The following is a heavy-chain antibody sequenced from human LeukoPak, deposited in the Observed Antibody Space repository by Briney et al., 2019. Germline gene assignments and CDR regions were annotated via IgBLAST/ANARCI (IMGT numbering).Heavy chain of an antibody. J-gene: IGHJ5*02. CDR1: GFTFRSYA. Sequence: PGRSLRLSCAASGFTFRSYAVHWVRQAPGKGLEWVAVISYDGSNKYYADSVKGRFTISRDNSKNTLYLQMNSLRAEDTAVYYCARDRSSPVAVSHNWFDPWGQGTLVTVSS. D-gene: IGHD6-13*01. V-gene: IGHV3-30*04. CDR2: ISYDGSNK. CDR3: ARDRSSPVAVSHNWFDP.